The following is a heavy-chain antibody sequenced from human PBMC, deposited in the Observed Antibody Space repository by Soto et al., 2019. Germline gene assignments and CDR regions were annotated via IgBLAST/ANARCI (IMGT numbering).Heavy chain of an antibody. CDR3: ARGGAALYYGSGSYYTSWFDP. CDR2: INHSGST. V-gene: IGHV4-34*01. J-gene: IGHJ5*02. CDR1: GGSFSGYY. D-gene: IGHD3-10*01. Sequence: SETLSLTCAVYGGSFSGYYWSWIRQPPGKGLEWIGEINHSGSTNYNPSLKSRVTISVDTSKNQFSLKLSSVTAADTAVYYCARGGAALYYGSGSYYTSWFDPWGQGTLVTVSS.